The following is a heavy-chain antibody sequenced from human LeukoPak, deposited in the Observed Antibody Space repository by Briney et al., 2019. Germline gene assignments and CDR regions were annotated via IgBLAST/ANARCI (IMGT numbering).Heavy chain of an antibody. CDR1: GFTFSSYG. CDR2: ISSSSSYI. CDR3: AKIPRNSYCGGDCYFDY. Sequence: GGSLRLSCAASGFTFSSYGMSWVRQAPGKGLEWVSSISSSSSYIYYADSVKGRFTISRDNAKNSLYLQMNSLRAEDTAVYYCAKIPRNSYCGGDCYFDYWGQGTLVTVSS. V-gene: IGHV3-21*04. D-gene: IGHD2-21*02. J-gene: IGHJ4*02.